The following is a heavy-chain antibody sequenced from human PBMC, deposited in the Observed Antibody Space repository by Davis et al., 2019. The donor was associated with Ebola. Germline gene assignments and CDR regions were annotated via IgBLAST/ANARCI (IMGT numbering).Heavy chain of an antibody. J-gene: IGHJ5*02. V-gene: IGHV3-11*01. D-gene: IGHD2-2*01. CDR2: ISGSTSTI. CDR1: GFTFSDYY. Sequence: PGGSLRLSCAASGFTFSDYYMSWIRQAPGKGLEWVSYISGSTSTIYYADSVKGRFTISRDNAKSSLYLQMNSLRAEDTAVYYCARVRYCSSPTCFVRNREFDPWGQGTLVTVSS. CDR3: ARVRYCSSPTCFVRNREFDP.